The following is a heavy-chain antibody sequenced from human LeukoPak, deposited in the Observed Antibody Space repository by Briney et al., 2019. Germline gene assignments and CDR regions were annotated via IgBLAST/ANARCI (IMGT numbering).Heavy chain of an antibody. J-gene: IGHJ4*02. V-gene: IGHV3-21*01. Sequence: GGSLRLSCAASGFTFSSYSMNWVRQAPGKGLEWVSSISSSSSYIYYADSVKGRFTISRDNAKNSLYLQMNSLRAEDTAVYYRARGRGHIVVVTSDYWGQGTLVTVSS. CDR2: ISSSSSYI. CDR3: ARGRGHIVVVTSDY. CDR1: GFTFSSYS. D-gene: IGHD2-21*02.